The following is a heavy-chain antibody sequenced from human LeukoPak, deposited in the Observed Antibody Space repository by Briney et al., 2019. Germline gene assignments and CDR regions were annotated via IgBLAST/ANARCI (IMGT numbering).Heavy chain of an antibody. CDR1: GFTFSSYA. D-gene: IGHD1-26*01. Sequence: PGRSLRLSCAASGFTFSSYAMHWVRQAPGKGLEWVAVISYDGSNKYYADSVKGRFTISRDNSKNTLYLQMNSLRAEDTAVYYCARWGGVGATIPPHAFDIWGQGTMVTVSS. V-gene: IGHV3-30-3*01. CDR2: ISYDGSNK. J-gene: IGHJ3*02. CDR3: ARWGGVGATIPPHAFDI.